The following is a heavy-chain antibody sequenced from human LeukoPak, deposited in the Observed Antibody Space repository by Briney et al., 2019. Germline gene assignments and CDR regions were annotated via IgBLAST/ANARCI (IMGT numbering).Heavy chain of an antibody. V-gene: IGHV1-18*01. CDR2: ISAYNGNT. CDR1: GYTFTSYG. J-gene: IGHJ4*02. D-gene: IGHD4/OR15-4a*01. Sequence: GASVKVSCKASGYTFTSYGISWVRQAPGQGLEWMGWISAYNGNTNYAQKLQGRVTMTTDTSTSAAYMELRSLRSDDTAVYHCARDEGYYGAPLFDYWGQGTLVTVSS. CDR3: ARDEGYYGAPLFDY.